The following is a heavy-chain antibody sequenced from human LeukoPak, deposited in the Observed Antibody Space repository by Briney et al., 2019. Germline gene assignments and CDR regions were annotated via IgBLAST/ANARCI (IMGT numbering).Heavy chain of an antibody. CDR1: GFTFSRYN. CDR3: ARVLETDCSGGSCYSGLDY. Sequence: GGSLRLSCAASGFTFSRYNMNWLRQARGRGLEGVSSISRTGNYIYYADSVQGRFTISRDNAQNSLFLQMNSLRVEDTAVYYCARVLETDCSGGSCYSGLDYWGQGTLVTVSS. V-gene: IGHV3-21*01. D-gene: IGHD2-15*01. CDR2: ISRTGNYI. J-gene: IGHJ4*02.